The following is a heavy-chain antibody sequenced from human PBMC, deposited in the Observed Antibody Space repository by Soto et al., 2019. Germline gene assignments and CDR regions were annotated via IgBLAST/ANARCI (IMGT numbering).Heavy chain of an antibody. Sequence: GWSLRLSCASSVFTFDDYAMHWVRQAPGKGLEWVSGISWNSGSIGYADSVKGRFTISRDNAKNSLYLQMNSLRAEDTALYYCAKGRQQLVFYYYYGMDVWGQGTTVTVSS. CDR2: ISWNSGSI. CDR3: AKGRQQLVFYYYYGMDV. V-gene: IGHV3-9*01. J-gene: IGHJ6*02. D-gene: IGHD6-13*01. CDR1: VFTFDDYA.